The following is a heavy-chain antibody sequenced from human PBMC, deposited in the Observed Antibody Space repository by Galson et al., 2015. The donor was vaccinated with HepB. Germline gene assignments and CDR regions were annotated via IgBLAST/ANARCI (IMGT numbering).Heavy chain of an antibody. J-gene: IGHJ4*02. V-gene: IGHV1-46*01. CDR3: ARDLSGSVGSVKGSGLDY. D-gene: IGHD2-15*01. CDR1: GYTFTSYY. CDR2: INPSGGST. Sequence: SVKVSCKASGYTFTSYYMHWVRQAPGQGLEWMGIINPSGGSTSYAQKFQGRVTMTRDTSTSTVYMELSSLRSEDTAVYYCARDLSGSVGSVKGSGLDYWGQGTLVTVSS.